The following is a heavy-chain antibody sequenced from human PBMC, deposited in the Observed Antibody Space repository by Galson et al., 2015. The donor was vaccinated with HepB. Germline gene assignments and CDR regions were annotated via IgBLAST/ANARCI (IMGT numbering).Heavy chain of an antibody. CDR2: IYSGGST. V-gene: IGHV3-53*01. D-gene: IGHD1-20*01. Sequence: SLRLSCAASGFPVSSYYMSWVRQAPGKGLEWVSLIYSGGSTDYADSVKGRVTLSRERSKNTLYLKMNSLRAEDTAVYYCARQAITGTDSFDIWGRGTVVTVSS. CDR1: GFPVSSYY. J-gene: IGHJ3*02. CDR3: ARQAITGTDSFDI.